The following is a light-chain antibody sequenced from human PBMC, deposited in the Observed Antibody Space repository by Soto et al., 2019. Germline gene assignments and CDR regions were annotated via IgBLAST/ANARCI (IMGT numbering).Light chain of an antibody. CDR1: SSDVGGYNY. Sequence: QSVLTQPPSASGSPGQSVTISCTGTSSDVGGYNYVSWYQQHPGRAPKLMIYEVTKRPSGVPDRFSGSKSGNTASLTVSGLQAEDEADYYCSSYAGKGVFGGGTKVTAL. J-gene: IGLJ2*01. CDR2: EVT. CDR3: SSYAGKGV. V-gene: IGLV2-8*01.